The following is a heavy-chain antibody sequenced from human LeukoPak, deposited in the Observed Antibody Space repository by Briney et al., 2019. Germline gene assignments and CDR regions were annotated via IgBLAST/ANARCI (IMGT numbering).Heavy chain of an antibody. V-gene: IGHV4-34*01. D-gene: IGHD1-26*01. Sequence: SETLSLTCAVYGGSFSGYYWSWIRQPPGKGLEWIGEINHSGSTNYNPSLKSRVTISVDTSKNQFSLKLSSVTAADTAVYYCARDTSGSYDYWGQGTLVTVSS. CDR1: GGSFSGYY. CDR2: INHSGST. CDR3: ARDTSGSYDY. J-gene: IGHJ4*02.